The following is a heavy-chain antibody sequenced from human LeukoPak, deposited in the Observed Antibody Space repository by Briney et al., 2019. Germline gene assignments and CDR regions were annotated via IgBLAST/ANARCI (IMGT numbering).Heavy chain of an antibody. D-gene: IGHD3-3*01. CDR1: GFTFSSYW. J-gene: IGHJ6*02. CDR3: ARKRFGYYGMDV. V-gene: IGHV3-7*01. Sequence: GGSLRLSCAAPGFTFSSYWMSWVRQAPGKGLEWVANIKQDGSEKYYVDSVKGRFTISRDNAKNSLYLQMNSLRAEDTAVYYCARKRFGYYGMDVWGQGTTVTVSS. CDR2: IKQDGSEK.